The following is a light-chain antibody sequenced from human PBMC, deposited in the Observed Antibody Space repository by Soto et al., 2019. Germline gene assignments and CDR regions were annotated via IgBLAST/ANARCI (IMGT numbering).Light chain of an antibody. CDR3: LLSYSGARV. CDR2: DTS. V-gene: IGLV7-46*01. J-gene: IGLJ3*02. Sequence: QTVVTQEPSLTVSPGGTVSLTCGSSTGAVTSGHFPYWFRQKPGQAPRTLIFDTSNKYSWTPARFSGSLLGDKAALTLSGAQPEDEADYYCLLSYSGARVFGGGTQLTVL. CDR1: TGAVTSGHF.